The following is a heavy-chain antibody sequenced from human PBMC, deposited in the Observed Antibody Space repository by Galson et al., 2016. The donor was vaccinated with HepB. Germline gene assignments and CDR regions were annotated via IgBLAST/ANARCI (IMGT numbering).Heavy chain of an antibody. CDR3: ASPSGEDYYDGPGYLVHGMDV. Sequence: SLRLSCAASGFVVNTNYMTWVRQAPGKGLDWVSVIYRGGLTYYADSVKGRFTISRDSSKNTLYLQMNSLRAEDTAVYYCASPSGEDYYDGPGYLVHGMDVWGQGTTVIVSS. CDR2: IYRGGLT. J-gene: IGHJ6*02. D-gene: IGHD3-16*01. CDR1: GFVVNTNY. V-gene: IGHV3-53*01.